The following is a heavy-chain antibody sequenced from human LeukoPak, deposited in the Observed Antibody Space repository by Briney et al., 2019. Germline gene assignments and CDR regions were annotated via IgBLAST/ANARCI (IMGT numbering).Heavy chain of an antibody. D-gene: IGHD2/OR15-2a*01. Sequence: PAGSLRRSCAASGFTFSKYWMNWVRQAPGKGLEGVANIKQDGSEKYYVDSVRGRFTISRDNAKNSLYLQMNSLRAEDTAMYYCAREPPPLDSSTYYYSMDVWGKGTTVTVSS. CDR3: AREPPPLDSSTYYYSMDV. J-gene: IGHJ6*03. V-gene: IGHV3-7*01. CDR2: IKQDGSEK. CDR1: GFTFSKYW.